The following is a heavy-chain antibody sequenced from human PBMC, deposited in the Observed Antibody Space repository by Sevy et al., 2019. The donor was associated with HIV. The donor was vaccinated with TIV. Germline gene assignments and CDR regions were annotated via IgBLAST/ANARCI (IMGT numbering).Heavy chain of an antibody. CDR3: ARDPIAVAPYFDN. D-gene: IGHD6-19*01. CDR2: VYYSGNT. J-gene: IGHJ4*02. V-gene: IGHV4-59*01. CDR1: GGSISSYY. Sequence: SETLSLTCSVSGGSISSYYCSWIRQSPGKGLEWIGYVYYSGNTNYNPSLNSRVTISIDTSKNQFSLKLRSVTAADTAVYYCARDPIAVAPYFDNWGQGTLVTLSS.